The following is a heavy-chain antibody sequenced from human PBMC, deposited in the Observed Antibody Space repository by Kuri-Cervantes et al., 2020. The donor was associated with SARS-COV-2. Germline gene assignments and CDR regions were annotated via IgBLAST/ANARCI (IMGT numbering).Heavy chain of an antibody. CDR2: ISSSSSYI. Sequence: GGSLRLSCAASGFTFSSYSMNWVRQAPGKGLEWVSSISSSSSYIYYADSVKGRFTISRDNAKNSLYLQMNSLRAEDTAVYYCATDVGREWEPMTYWGQGTLVTVSS. CDR1: GFTFSSYS. V-gene: IGHV3-21*01. D-gene: IGHD1-26*01. J-gene: IGHJ4*02. CDR3: ATDVGREWEPMTY.